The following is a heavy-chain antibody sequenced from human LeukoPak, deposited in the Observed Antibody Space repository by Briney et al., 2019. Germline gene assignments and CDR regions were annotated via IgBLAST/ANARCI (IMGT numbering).Heavy chain of an antibody. V-gene: IGHV3-9*01. CDR2: VSWNSGSI. CDR3: AKDNRRHYTSGPNPDSLH. CDR1: GFIFNNYA. J-gene: IGHJ4*02. D-gene: IGHD6-19*01. Sequence: SLRLSCAGSGFIFNNYAMHWVRQPPGKGLEWGSGVSWNSGSIDYADSVKGRFTISRDNAKNSLYLQMNSLRVEDTAFYYCAKDNRRHYTSGPNPDSLHWGQGALVTVSS.